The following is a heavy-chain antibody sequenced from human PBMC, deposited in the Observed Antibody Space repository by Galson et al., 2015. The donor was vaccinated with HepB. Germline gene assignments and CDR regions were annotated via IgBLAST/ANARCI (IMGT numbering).Heavy chain of an antibody. D-gene: IGHD2-15*01. CDR3: TRAPDCGGGSCDSFHYYGMHV. J-gene: IGHJ6*02. V-gene: IGHV3-74*01. CDR2: IKGDGTFT. Sequence: SLRLSCAASGFTLSGSWIHWVRRAPGMGLVWVSRIKGDGTFTTYADSVKGRFTISTDNARNTVYLQMNSLRAEDTAVYYCTRAPDCGGGSCDSFHYYGMHVWGQGTTVTVSS. CDR1: GFTLSGSW.